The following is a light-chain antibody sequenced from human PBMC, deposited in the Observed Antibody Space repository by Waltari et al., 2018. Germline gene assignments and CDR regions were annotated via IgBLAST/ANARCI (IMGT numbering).Light chain of an antibody. CDR2: EAT. CDR3: SSFSGRNHMV. J-gene: IGLJ2*01. CDR1: SSDVGVYNY. V-gene: IGLV2-8*01. Sequence: QSALPQPPSAPGSPAQSVAISCTGTSSDVGVYNYVPWYQQHPGKAPKLMIYEATKRPSGVPDRFSGFKSGNTASLTVSGLQAEDEANYYCSSFSGRNHMVFGGGTKLTVL.